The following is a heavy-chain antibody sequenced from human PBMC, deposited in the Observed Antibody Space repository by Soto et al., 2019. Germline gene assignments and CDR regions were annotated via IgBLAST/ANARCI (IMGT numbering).Heavy chain of an antibody. CDR3: GKNFWGGDQPVGGDV. Sequence: EVQLLESGGGLVQPGGSLRLSCAASGFTFNSYAMSWVRQAPGKGLEWVSTITGRDTSTYYADSLKGRFIISRDSSKTTLNLQMNSVRAEDTAEYFCGKNFWGGDQPVGGDVWGQGTTVTVSS. CDR1: GFTFNSYA. V-gene: IGHV3-23*01. J-gene: IGHJ6*02. CDR2: ITGRDTST. D-gene: IGHD2-21*01.